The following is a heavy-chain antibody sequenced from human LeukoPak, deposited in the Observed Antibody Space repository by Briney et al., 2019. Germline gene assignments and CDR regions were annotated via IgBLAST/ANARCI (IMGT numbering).Heavy chain of an antibody. CDR2: ISSSSSTI. CDR1: GFTFSSYG. D-gene: IGHD3-3*01. Sequence: GGSLRLSCAASGFTFSSYGMTWVRQAPGKGLEWVSYISSSSSTIYYADSVKGRFTISRDNAKNSLYLQLNSLRAEDTAVYYCAKANSITIFGVISPVEYWGQGTLVTVSS. J-gene: IGHJ4*02. CDR3: AKANSITIFGVISPVEY. V-gene: IGHV3-48*01.